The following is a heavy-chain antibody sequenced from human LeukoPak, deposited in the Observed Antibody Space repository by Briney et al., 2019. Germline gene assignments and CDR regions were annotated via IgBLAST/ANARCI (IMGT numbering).Heavy chain of an antibody. J-gene: IGHJ6*04. CDR1: GYTFTSYD. CDR2: MNPNSGNT. CDR3: ARGTFQQSPPDV. Sequence: ASVKVSCKASGYTFTSYDINWVRQATGQGLEWMGWMNPNSGNTGYAQKFQGRDTMTRNTSISTAYMELSSLRSEDTAVYYCARGTFQQSPPDVWGKGTTVTVSS. D-gene: IGHD6-13*01. V-gene: IGHV1-8*01.